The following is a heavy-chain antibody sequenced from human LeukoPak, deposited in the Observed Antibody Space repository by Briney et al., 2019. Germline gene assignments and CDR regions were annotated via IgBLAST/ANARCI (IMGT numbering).Heavy chain of an antibody. V-gene: IGHV3-30*18. CDR1: GFTFSSYG. D-gene: IGHD3-10*01. CDR2: ISYDGSNK. J-gene: IGHJ4*02. CDR3: AKEGYYGSGSYPYYFDY. Sequence: GGSQRLSCAASGFTFSSYGMHWVRQAPGKGLEWVAVISYDGSNKYYADSVKGRFTISRDNSKNTLYLQMNSLRAEDTAVYYCAKEGYYGSGSYPYYFDYWGQGTLVTVSS.